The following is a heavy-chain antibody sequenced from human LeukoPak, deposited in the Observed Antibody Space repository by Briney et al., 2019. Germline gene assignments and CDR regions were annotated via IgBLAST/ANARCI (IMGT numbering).Heavy chain of an antibody. CDR1: GDSISNDF. CDR3: TRGTVAADY. Sequence: SETLSLTCTVSGDSISNDFWSWIRQPAGKGLEWIGRIYNGESTRYNPSLKSRVTMSVDTSKNQFSLKLSSVTAADTAVYYCTRGTVAADYWGQGTLVTVSS. V-gene: IGHV4-4*07. D-gene: IGHD6-19*01. CDR2: IYNGEST. J-gene: IGHJ4*02.